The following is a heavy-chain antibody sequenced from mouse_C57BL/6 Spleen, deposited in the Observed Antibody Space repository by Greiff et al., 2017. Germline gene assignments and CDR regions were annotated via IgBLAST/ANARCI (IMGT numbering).Heavy chain of an antibody. D-gene: IGHD1-1*01. V-gene: IGHV6-3*01. CDR3: TVYYGSSGYFDV. J-gene: IGHJ1*03. CDR2: IRLKSDNYAT. CDR1: GFTFSNYW. Sequence: EVKVEESGGGLVQPGGSMKLSCVASGFTFSNYWMNWVRQSPEKGLEWVAQIRLKSDNYATHYAESVKGRFTISRDDSKSSVYLQMNNLRAEDTGIYYCTVYYGSSGYFDVWGTGTTVTVSS.